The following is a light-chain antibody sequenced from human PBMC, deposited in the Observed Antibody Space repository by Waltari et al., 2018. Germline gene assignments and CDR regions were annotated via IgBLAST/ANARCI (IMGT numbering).Light chain of an antibody. CDR1: SNDVDYKS. J-gene: IGLJ3*02. Sequence: QSALTQPASVSGSPGESITISCTGTSNDVDYKSLFWYQQHPGKAPNLMIYDVTKRPSGVSNRFAGAKSGNTASLTISGLQAEDEADYHCSSYTSSNTVVFGGGTKLTVL. CDR3: SSYTSSNTVV. V-gene: IGLV2-14*01. CDR2: DVT.